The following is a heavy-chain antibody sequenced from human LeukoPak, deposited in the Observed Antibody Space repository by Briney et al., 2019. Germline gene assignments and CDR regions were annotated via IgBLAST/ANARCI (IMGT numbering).Heavy chain of an antibody. CDR2: INSDGSST. J-gene: IGHJ4*02. CDR3: ASGYGAAAVRPFDY. Sequence: QPGGSLRLSCAASGFTFSSYWMHWVRQAPGKGLVWVSRINSDGSSTSYADSVKGRFTISRDNAKNTLYLQMNSLRAEDTAVYYCASGYGAAAVRPFDYWGQGTLVTVSS. V-gene: IGHV3-74*01. CDR1: GFTFSSYW. D-gene: IGHD6-13*01.